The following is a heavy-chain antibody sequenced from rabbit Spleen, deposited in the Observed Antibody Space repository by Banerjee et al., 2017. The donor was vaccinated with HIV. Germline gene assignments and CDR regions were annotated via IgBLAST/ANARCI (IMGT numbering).Heavy chain of an antibody. CDR1: GFSFSSGYW. D-gene: IGHD2-1*01. CDR2: ISAGSSGST. Sequence: EESGGDLVKPEGSLTLTCTASGFSFSSGYWICWVRQAPGKGLVWIACISAGSSGSTYYASWAKGRFTISKTSSTTVTLQMTSLTAADTATYFCARKGVFGGDYYFDLWGPGTLVTVS. J-gene: IGHJ4*01. V-gene: IGHV1S45*01. CDR3: ARKGVFGGDYYFDL.